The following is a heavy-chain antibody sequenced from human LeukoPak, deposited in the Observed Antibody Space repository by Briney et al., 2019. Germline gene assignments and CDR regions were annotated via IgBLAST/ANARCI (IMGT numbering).Heavy chain of an antibody. Sequence: PSETLSLTCTVSGYSISSGYYWGWIRQPPGKGLEWIGSIYHSGSTYYNPSLKSRVTISVDTSKNQFSLKLSSVTAADTAVYYCARVVMNGVATIPPYYFDYWGQGTLVTVSS. CDR3: ARVVMNGVATIPPYYFDY. V-gene: IGHV4-38-2*02. CDR1: GYSISSGYY. CDR2: IYHSGST. D-gene: IGHD5-24*01. J-gene: IGHJ4*02.